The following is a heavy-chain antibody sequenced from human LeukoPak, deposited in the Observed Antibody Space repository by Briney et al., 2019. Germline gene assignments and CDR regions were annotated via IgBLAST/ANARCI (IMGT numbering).Heavy chain of an antibody. V-gene: IGHV3-48*03. CDR3: ASPRGCRSTSCP. D-gene: IGHD2-2*01. CDR1: GFTFSSYE. J-gene: IGHJ5*02. Sequence: GGSLRLSCAASGFTFSSYEMNWVRQAPGKGLEWVSYISSSGSTIYYADSVKGRFTISRDNAENSLYLQMNSLRAEDTAVYYCASPRGCRSTSCPWGQGTLVTVSS. CDR2: ISSSGSTI.